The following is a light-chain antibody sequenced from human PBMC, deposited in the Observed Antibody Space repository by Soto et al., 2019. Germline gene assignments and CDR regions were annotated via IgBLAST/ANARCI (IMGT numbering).Light chain of an antibody. V-gene: IGLV2-14*01. Sequence: QSALTQPASVSGSPGQSITISCTGTSSDVGGYNYVSWYQQHPGKAPKLMIYEVSNRPSGVSNRFSGSKSGNTASLTISGLQAEDEAHYYCSSYTSSSTPRVFGTGTKLTVL. CDR2: EVS. CDR1: SSDVGGYNY. CDR3: SSYTSSSTPRV. J-gene: IGLJ1*01.